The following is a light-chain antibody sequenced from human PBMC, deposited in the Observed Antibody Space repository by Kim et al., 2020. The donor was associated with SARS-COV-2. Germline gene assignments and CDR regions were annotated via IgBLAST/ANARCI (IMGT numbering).Light chain of an antibody. Sequence: VYPGQTASITCSGDKLGDKYACWYQQKPGQSPVLVIYQDSKRPSGIPERFSGSNSGNTATLTISGTQAMDEADYYCQAWDRTTVVFGGGTQLTVL. J-gene: IGLJ2*01. CDR1: KLGDKY. CDR2: QDS. V-gene: IGLV3-1*01. CDR3: QAWDRTTVV.